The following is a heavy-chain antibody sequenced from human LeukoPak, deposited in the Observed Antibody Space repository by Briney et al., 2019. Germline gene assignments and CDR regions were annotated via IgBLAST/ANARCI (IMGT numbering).Heavy chain of an antibody. CDR3: ARDSHYSYGPFFDY. D-gene: IGHD5-18*01. CDR2: ISSSGSTI. Sequence: GGSLRLSWAASGFTFSSYEMNWVRQAPGKGLEWVSYISSSGSTIYYADSVKGRFAISRDNAKNSLYLQMNSLRAEDTAVYYCARDSHYSYGPFFDYWGQGTLVTVSS. V-gene: IGHV3-48*03. J-gene: IGHJ4*02. CDR1: GFTFSSYE.